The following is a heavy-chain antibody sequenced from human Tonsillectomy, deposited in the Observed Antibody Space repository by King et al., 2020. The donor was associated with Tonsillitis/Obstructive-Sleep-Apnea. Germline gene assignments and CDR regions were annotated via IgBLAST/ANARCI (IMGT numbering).Heavy chain of an antibody. Sequence: VQLVESGGGLVKPGGSLRLSCAASGLTFSNAWMSWVRQAPGKGLEWVGRSKSKTDGGTTDYAAPVKGRFTIPRDDSKNTLYLQMNSLKTEDTAGYYCTTALYCSSTSCYRVGNSYYYYYYMDVWGKGTTVTVSS. CDR3: TTALYCSSTSCYRVGNSYYYYYYMDV. V-gene: IGHV3-15*01. J-gene: IGHJ6*03. CDR1: GLTFSNAW. D-gene: IGHD2-2*01. CDR2: SKSKTDGGTT.